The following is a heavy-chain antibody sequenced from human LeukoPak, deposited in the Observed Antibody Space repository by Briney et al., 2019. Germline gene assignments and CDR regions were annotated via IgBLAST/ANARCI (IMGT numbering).Heavy chain of an antibody. CDR3: AREGILTGYPYYYYYYYMDV. J-gene: IGHJ6*03. CDR2: IYTSGST. V-gene: IGHV4-4*08. CDR1: GASINSYY. Sequence: SETLSLTCTVSGASINSYYWSWIRQPPGKGLEWIGRIYTSGSTNYNPSLKSRVTISVDTSKNQFSLKLSSATAADTAVYYCAREGILTGYPYYYYYYYMDVWGKGTTVTISS. D-gene: IGHD3-9*01.